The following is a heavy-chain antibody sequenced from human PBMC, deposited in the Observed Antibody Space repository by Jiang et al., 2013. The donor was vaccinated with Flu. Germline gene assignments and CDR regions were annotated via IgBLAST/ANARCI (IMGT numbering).Heavy chain of an antibody. J-gene: IGHJ6*02. CDR3: ARDRSGYSLSLSAQYSDYYYYGMDV. D-gene: IGHD3-22*01. CDR2: IYPGDSDT. V-gene: IGHV5-51*01. Sequence: GAEVKKPGESLKISCKGSGYSFTSYWIGWVRQMPGKGLEWMGIIYPGDSDTRYSPSFQGQVTISADKSISTAYLQWSSLKASDTAMYYCARDRSGYSLSLSAQYSDYYYYGMDVWGQGTTVTVSS. CDR1: GYSFTSYW.